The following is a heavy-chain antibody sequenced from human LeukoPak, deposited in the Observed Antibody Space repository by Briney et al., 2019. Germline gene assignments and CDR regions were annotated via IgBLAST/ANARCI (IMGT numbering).Heavy chain of an antibody. V-gene: IGHV5-51*01. Sequence: GQSLKISCKGSGYSFPSYWIGWVGQTPGKGLEWMGIICPGESDTRYSPSFQGQVTISADKSISTAYLQWSSLKASDTAMYYCARGTFGGVTNWFDPWGQGTLVTVSS. CDR1: GYSFPSYW. J-gene: IGHJ5*02. D-gene: IGHD3-16*01. CDR3: ARGTFGGVTNWFDP. CDR2: ICPGESDT.